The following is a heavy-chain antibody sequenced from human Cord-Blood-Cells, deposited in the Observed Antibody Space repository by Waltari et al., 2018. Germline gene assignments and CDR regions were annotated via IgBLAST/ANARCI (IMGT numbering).Heavy chain of an antibody. J-gene: IGHJ3*02. D-gene: IGHD6-13*01. CDR2: IFSNDEK. CDR3: ARIRRSSSWYKDDAFDI. Sequence: QVTLKESGPVLVKPTETLTLTCTVSGFSLSNARMGVSWIRQPPGKALEWLAHIFSNDEKSYSPSLKSRLTISKDTAKSQVVLTMTNMDPVDTATYYCARIRRSSSWYKDDAFDIWGQGTMVTVSS. CDR1: GFSLSNARMG. V-gene: IGHV2-26*01.